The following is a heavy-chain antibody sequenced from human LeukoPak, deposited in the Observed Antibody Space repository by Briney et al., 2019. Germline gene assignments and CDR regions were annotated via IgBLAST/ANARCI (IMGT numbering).Heavy chain of an antibody. V-gene: IGHV3-48*02. Sequence: GGSLRLSCAASGFTFSSYSIHWVRQAPGKGLEWVSYISSSGDTTYYADSVKGRFTISRDNGKNSLYLQMNSLRDEDTAVYYCARRYCSSTSCYFGQEAYWFDPWGQGTLVTVSS. CDR3: ARRYCSSTSCYFGQEAYWFDP. J-gene: IGHJ5*02. CDR2: ISSSGDTT. D-gene: IGHD2-2*01. CDR1: GFTFSSYS.